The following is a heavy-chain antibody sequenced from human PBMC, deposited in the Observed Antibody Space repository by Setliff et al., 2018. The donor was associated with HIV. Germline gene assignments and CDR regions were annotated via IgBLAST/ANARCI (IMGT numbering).Heavy chain of an antibody. J-gene: IGHJ1*01. CDR2: IYHSGTT. Sequence: PSETLSLTCDVSGSYISNSYYWGWVRQPPGKGLEWIGSIYHSGTTYYNPSLKSRVTMSVDTSKNQFSLKLSSVTAADTAVFYCARGGYSYGFGRHRAYFQYWGQGTQVTVSS. D-gene: IGHD5-18*01. CDR3: ARGGYSYGFGRHRAYFQY. CDR1: GSYISNSYY. V-gene: IGHV4-38-2*01.